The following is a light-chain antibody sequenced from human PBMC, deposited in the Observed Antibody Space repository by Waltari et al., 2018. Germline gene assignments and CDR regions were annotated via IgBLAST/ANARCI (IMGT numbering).Light chain of an antibody. CDR2: EDY. CDR3: CSYVSGDTWV. CDR1: RRDVGTYNL. J-gene: IGLJ3*02. Sequence: QSPLTQPASVSGSPGPSITISCTGTRRDVGTYNLVSWYPQHPGKAPKLMIYEDYKRPSGVSNRFSGSKSGNTASLTISGLRAEDEADYYCCSYVSGDTWVFGGGTELAVL. V-gene: IGLV2-23*01.